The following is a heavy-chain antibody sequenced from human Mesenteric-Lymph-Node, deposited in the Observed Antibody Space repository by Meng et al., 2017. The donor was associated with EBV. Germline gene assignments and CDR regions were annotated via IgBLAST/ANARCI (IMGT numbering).Heavy chain of an antibody. J-gene: IGHJ4*02. CDR2: ITHSGST. V-gene: IGHV4-34*01. CDR1: GGSLSGYY. D-gene: IGHD5-12*01. Sequence: VQLHQWGGGLLKPSETLSLTCAVYGGSLSGYYWSWIRQPPGKGLEWIGEITHSGSTNYNPSLKSRVTISVDRSKNQFSLKLNSVTAADTAVYYCASGYSAYDVPLYFDYWGQGALVTVSS. CDR3: ASGYSAYDVPLYFDY.